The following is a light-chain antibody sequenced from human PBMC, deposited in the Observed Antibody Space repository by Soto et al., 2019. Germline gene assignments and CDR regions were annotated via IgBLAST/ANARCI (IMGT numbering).Light chain of an antibody. CDR1: SSDVGSYNL. V-gene: IGLV2-23*01. CDR2: EGS. CDR3: CSYAGSSYV. J-gene: IGLJ1*01. Sequence: QSALTQPASVSGSPGQSITISCTGTSSDVGSYNLVSWYQQHPGKAPKLMIYEGSKRPSGVSNRFSGSKSGNTASLTISGLQAEDEADYSCCSYAGSSYVFGTGTKLTVL.